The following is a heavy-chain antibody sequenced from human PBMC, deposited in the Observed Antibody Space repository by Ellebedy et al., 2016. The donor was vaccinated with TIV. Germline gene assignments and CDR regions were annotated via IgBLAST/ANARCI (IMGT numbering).Heavy chain of an antibody. CDR2: ITHSGST. CDR3: ARGLARDY. V-gene: IGHV4-34*01. CDR1: GGSFSGYY. Sequence: MPSETLSLTCAVYGGSFSGYYWSWIRQPPGKGLELIGEITHSGSTNYNPSLKSRVTISVATSKNQFSLNLSSVTAADTAVYYCARGLARDYWGQGTLVTVSS. J-gene: IGHJ4*02.